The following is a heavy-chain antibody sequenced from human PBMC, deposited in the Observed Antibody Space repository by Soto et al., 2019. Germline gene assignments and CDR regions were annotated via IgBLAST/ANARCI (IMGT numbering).Heavy chain of an antibody. CDR2: IFHDGTA. CDR1: GVSISSGNW. V-gene: IGHV4-4*02. CDR3: ARIVYDTSLNYMYFDF. J-gene: IGHJ4*02. Sequence: SETLSLTCAVSGVSISSGNWWTWVRQSPQRGLEYIGEIFHDGTANYYPSFERRVAISVDTSKNQFSLKLTSVTAADTAIYFCARIVYDTSLNYMYFDFWGQGTMVTV. D-gene: IGHD3-22*01.